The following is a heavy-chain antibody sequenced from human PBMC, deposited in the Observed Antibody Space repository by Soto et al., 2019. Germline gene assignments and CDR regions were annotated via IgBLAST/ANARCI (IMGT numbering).Heavy chain of an antibody. D-gene: IGHD3-16*02. J-gene: IGHJ5*02. Sequence: PSQTLSLTCAISGDSVSSNSAAWNWIRQSPSRGLEWLGRTYYRSKWYNDYAVSVKSRITINPDTSKNQFSLQLNSVTPEDTAVYYCARESLVRTFGGVIATNWFDPWGQGTRVTVAS. CDR3: ARESLVRTFGGVIATNWFDP. CDR2: TYYRSKWYN. V-gene: IGHV6-1*01. CDR1: GDSVSSNSAA.